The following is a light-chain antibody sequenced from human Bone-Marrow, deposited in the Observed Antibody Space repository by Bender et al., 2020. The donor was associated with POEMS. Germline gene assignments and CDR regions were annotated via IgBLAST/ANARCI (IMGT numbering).Light chain of an antibody. CDR2: EGN. J-gene: IGLJ3*02. CDR3: NSYAGSNNLGV. Sequence: QSVLTQPPSASGTPGQSVIISCSGTDSNFGGNNVNWYQLHPGNAPKFMIYEGNQRPSGVSNRFSASKSGNTASLTVSGLQAEDEADYYCNSYAGSNNLGVFGGGTRLTVL. V-gene: IGLV2-8*01. CDR1: DSNFGGNN.